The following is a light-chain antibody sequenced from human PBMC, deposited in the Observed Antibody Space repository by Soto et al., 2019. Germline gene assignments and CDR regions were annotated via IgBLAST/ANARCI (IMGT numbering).Light chain of an antibody. Sequence: QSALTQPASVSGSPGQSITISCTGTSSDVGGYNYVSWYQQHPGKAPKLMIYDVSNRPSGVSNRFSGSKSGNTASLTISGLQAEDEADYYCSSYTRSRTLVFGTGTKVTVL. CDR2: DVS. CDR1: SSDVGGYNY. J-gene: IGLJ1*01. CDR3: SSYTRSRTLV. V-gene: IGLV2-14*01.